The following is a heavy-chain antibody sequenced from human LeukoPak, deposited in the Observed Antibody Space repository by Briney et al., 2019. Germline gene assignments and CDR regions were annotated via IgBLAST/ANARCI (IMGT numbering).Heavy chain of an antibody. CDR2: TYNSGST. Sequence: SETLSLTCTISGGSISSGGHYWSWIRQHPGKGLEWIGYTYNSGSTHYKPSLRSRINISVDTSKNQFSLRLSSVTAADTAVYYCARADKRYFDWLLFDYWGQGTLVTVSS. D-gene: IGHD3-9*01. CDR1: GGSISSGGHY. J-gene: IGHJ4*02. CDR3: ARADKRYFDWLLFDY. V-gene: IGHV4-31*03.